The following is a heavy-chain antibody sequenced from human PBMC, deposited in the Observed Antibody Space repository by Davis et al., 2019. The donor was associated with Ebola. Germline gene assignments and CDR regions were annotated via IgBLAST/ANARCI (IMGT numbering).Heavy chain of an antibody. Sequence: PSETLSLTCTVSSGSITSGFHYCXXXXXSXXXXXXWIGHFFYSGRTTYNPSLRSRVTISLDTSKNLFSLDLTSVTAADTAVYYCARETPGLWYFDLWGPGTLVTVSS. D-gene: IGHD3-10*01. J-gene: IGHJ2*01. CDR3: ARETPGLWYFDL. V-gene: IGHV4-61*03. CDR1: SGSITSGFHY. CDR2: FFYSGRT.